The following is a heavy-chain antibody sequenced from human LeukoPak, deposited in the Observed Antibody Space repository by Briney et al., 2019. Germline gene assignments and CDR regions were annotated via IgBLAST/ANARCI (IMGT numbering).Heavy chain of an antibody. V-gene: IGHV5-51*01. Sequence: NRGESLKISCKGSGYSFTNYWIGWVRQMPGKDLEWMGIIYPGDSDTKYSPSFQGQVTISADKSISTAYLQWSSLKASDTAMYYCARQRVLVSSMDVWGQGITVTVSS. D-gene: IGHD6-13*01. CDR1: GYSFTNYW. CDR3: ARQRVLVSSMDV. J-gene: IGHJ6*02. CDR2: IYPGDSDT.